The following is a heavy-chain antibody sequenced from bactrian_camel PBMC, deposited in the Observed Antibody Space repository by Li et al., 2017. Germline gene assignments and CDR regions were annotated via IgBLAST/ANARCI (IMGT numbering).Heavy chain of an antibody. CDR1: GYRFDEGT. D-gene: IGHD4*01. Sequence: VQLVESGGGSVEAGGSLILSCTATGYRFDEGTAGWYHQAPGNECELVPATTFSSDSVRARFTINQDNAKNTVYLHMNSLKPEDTGVYYCAAHYSEYAVPCGVGQFEHNYFGQGTQVTVS. V-gene: IGHV3S60*01. CDR3: AAHYSEYAVPCGVGQFEHNY. J-gene: IGHJ4*01. CDR2: TT.